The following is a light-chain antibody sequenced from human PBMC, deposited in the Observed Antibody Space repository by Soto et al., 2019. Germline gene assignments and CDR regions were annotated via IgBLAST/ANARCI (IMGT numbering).Light chain of an antibody. CDR2: QVT. J-gene: IGLJ1*01. V-gene: IGLV2-14*01. CDR1: SSDIGGYYY. Sequence: QSALTQPASVSGSPGQSITISCTGTSSDIGGYYYVSWYQHRPGKAPKLMIYQVTNRPSGVSNRFSGSKSGNTASLTISGLQADDEADYYCTSYSSSTTFYVFGTGTKVTVL. CDR3: TSYSSSTTFYV.